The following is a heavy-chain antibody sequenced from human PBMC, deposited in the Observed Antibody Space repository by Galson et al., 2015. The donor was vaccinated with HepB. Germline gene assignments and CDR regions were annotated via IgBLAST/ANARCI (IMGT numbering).Heavy chain of an antibody. V-gene: IGHV1-18*01. CDR3: ARGGMAAIGGPTFDY. CDR1: GYTFTTFG. D-gene: IGHD5-24*01. CDR2: VSASNRKP. J-gene: IGHJ4*02. Sequence: SVKVSCKASGYTFTTFGISWVRQAPGQGLEWMGWVSASNRKPDYAQKVQGRVSMTADTSTNTAYMELRSLRSDDTAIYYCARGGMAAIGGPTFDYWGQGTLVTVSS.